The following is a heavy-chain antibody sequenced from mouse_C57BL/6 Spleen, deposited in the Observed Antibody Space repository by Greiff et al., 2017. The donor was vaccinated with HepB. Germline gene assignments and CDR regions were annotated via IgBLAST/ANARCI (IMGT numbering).Heavy chain of an antibody. CDR3: TRSRDGDAMDY. CDR2: IYPGNSDT. D-gene: IGHD3-1*01. J-gene: IGHJ4*01. Sequence: EVQLQQSGTVLARPGASVKMSCKTSGYTFTSYWMHWVKQRPGQGLEWIGAIYPGNSDTSYNQKFKGKAKLTAVTSSSTAYMELSSLPYEDSAVYYCTRSRDGDAMDYWGQGTSVTVSS. V-gene: IGHV1-5*01. CDR1: GYTFTSYW.